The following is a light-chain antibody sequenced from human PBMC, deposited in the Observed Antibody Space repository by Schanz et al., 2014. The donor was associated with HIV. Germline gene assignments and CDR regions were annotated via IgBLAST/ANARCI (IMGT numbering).Light chain of an antibody. CDR3: QQSYSTPRT. J-gene: IGKJ2*01. CDR1: QTVSKN. Sequence: EIVLTQSPGTLSVSPGERATLSCRASQTVSKNLAWYQQKPGQAPRLLIYGASTRVTGIPARFSGSGSGTEFTLTISSLQSEDFATYYCQQSYSTPRTFGQGTKLEIK. CDR2: GAS. V-gene: IGKV3-15*01.